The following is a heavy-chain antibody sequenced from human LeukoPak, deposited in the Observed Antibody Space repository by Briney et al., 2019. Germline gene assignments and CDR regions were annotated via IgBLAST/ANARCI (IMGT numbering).Heavy chain of an antibody. V-gene: IGHV3-30-3*01. CDR2: ISYDGSNK. J-gene: IGHJ5*02. Sequence: GRSLRLSCAASGFTFSSYAMHWVRQAPGKGLEWVAVISYDGSNKYYADSVKGRFTISRDNSKNTLYLQMNSLRDEDTAVYYCAREVWNDDIWFDPWGQGTLVTVSS. CDR1: GFTFSSYA. CDR3: AREVWNDDIWFDP. D-gene: IGHD1-1*01.